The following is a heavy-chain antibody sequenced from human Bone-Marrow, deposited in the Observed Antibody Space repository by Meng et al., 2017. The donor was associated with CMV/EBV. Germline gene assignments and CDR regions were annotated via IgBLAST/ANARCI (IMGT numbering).Heavy chain of an antibody. Sequence: ASVKVSCKASGYTFTSYAMHWVRQAPGQRLEWMGWSNAGNGNTKYSQEFQGRVTITRDTSASTAYMELSSLRSEDTAVYYCAREWLQSFYYYGMDVWGQGTTVTVSS. J-gene: IGHJ6*02. D-gene: IGHD5-24*01. CDR2: SNAGNGNT. V-gene: IGHV1-3*02. CDR3: AREWLQSFYYYGMDV. CDR1: GYTFTSYA.